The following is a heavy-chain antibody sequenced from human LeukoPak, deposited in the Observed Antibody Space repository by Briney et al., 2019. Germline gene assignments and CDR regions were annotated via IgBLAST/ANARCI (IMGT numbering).Heavy chain of an antibody. D-gene: IGHD2/OR15-2a*01. CDR1: GDSISTYS. V-gene: IGHV4-59*08. J-gene: IGHJ4*02. CDR3: ARHYGIFTGVFDY. CDR2: VSYSGST. Sequence: SETLSLTCTVSGDSISTYSWSWIRQPPGKGLEWVGYVSYSGSTNYNPSLKSRVTISVDTSKDQFSLKLNSVTTADTAVYYCARHYGIFTGVFDYWGQGTLVTVSS.